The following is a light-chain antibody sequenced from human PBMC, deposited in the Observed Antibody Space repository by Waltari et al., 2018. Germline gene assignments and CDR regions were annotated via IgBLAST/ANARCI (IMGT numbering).Light chain of an antibody. CDR1: SGHRSYA. CDR3: PTLSAGSWV. CDR2: INDDDTH. V-gene: IGLV4-69*01. J-gene: IGLJ3*02. Sequence: QHVLTQSPSASAALGASGKFTCTMSSGHRSYAIEGHQHHPEKGHRYFMKINDDDTHTKGDRIPYPFSGSSSGAECYLTIASLQSEDEADYYCPTLSAGSWVFGGGTKLTVL.